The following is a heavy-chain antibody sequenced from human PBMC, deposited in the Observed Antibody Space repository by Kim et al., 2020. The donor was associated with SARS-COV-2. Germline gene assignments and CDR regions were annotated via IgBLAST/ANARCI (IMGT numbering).Heavy chain of an antibody. V-gene: IGHV1-3*01. Sequence: ASVKVSCKASGYTFTSYAMHWVRQAPGQRLEWMGWINAGNGNTKYLQKFQGRVTITRDTSASTAYMELSSLRSEDTAVYYCARLGAVAGTYYYYGMDVWGQGTTVTVSS. CDR3: ARLGAVAGTYYYYGMDV. D-gene: IGHD6-19*01. CDR2: INAGNGNT. J-gene: IGHJ6*02. CDR1: GYTFTSYA.